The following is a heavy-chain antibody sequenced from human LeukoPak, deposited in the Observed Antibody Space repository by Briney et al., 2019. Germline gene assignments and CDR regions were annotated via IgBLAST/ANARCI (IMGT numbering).Heavy chain of an antibody. Sequence: SETLSLTCSVSGVSITSNYWSWIRQAPGKGLEWLGYTNHSGATSYYPALMRRSTMSLDTSNNQFSLTLSSVTAADTAVYYCARSSGHCYGDFDYWGQGNLVTVSS. CDR2: TNHSGAT. D-gene: IGHD5-18*01. J-gene: IGHJ4*02. CDR3: ARSSGHCYGDFDY. CDR1: GVSITSNY. V-gene: IGHV4-59*01.